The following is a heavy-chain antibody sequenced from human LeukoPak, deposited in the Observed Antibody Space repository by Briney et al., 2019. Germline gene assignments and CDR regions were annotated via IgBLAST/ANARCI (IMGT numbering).Heavy chain of an antibody. CDR1: GFTFSSYA. CDR2: IIGSGGST. D-gene: IGHD4-17*01. CDR3: ASLLTTAYTTLDY. V-gene: IGHV3-23*01. J-gene: IGHJ4*02. Sequence: GGSLRLSCTASGFTFSSYAMSWVRQAPGKGLEWVSGIIGSGGSTYYADSVRGRFTISRDNSKNTLYLQMNSLRAEDTAVYYCASLLTTAYTTLDYWGQGTLVTVSS.